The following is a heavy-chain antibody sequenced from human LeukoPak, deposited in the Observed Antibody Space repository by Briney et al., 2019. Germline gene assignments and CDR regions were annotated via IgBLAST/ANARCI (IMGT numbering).Heavy chain of an antibody. V-gene: IGHV3-33*01. J-gene: IGHJ4*02. CDR1: GFTFSSYG. CDR2: IWYDGSNK. Sequence: GRSLRLSCAASGFTFSSYGMLWVRQAPGKGLEWVAVIWYDGSNKYYADSVKGRFTISRDNSKNTLYLQMNSLRAEDTAVYHCARGPYYYDSSGYMITFDYWGQGTLVTVSS. CDR3: ARGPYYYDSSGYMITFDY. D-gene: IGHD3-22*01.